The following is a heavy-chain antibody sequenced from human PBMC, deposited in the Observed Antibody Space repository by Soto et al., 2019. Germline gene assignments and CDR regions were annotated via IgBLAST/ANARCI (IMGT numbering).Heavy chain of an antibody. CDR1: GYTFTGYY. Sequence: ASVKGSCKASGYTFTGYYMHWVRQAPGQGLEWMGIINPSGGSTSYAQKFQGRVTMTRDTSTSTVYMELSSLRSEDTAVYYCARGPRYNWNYGAFDIWGQGTMVTVSS. CDR3: ARGPRYNWNYGAFDI. CDR2: INPSGGST. V-gene: IGHV1-46*03. D-gene: IGHD1-7*01. J-gene: IGHJ3*02.